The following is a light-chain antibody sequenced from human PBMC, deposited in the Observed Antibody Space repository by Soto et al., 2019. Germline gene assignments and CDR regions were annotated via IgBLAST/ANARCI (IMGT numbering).Light chain of an antibody. CDR2: GAS. CDR1: QSVSRSY. CDR3: QQYGSSPLT. V-gene: IGKV3-20*01. Sequence: EIVLTQSPGTLSLSPGERATLSCRASQSVSRSYLAWYQQKPGQAPRLLIYGASSRATGIPDRFSGSGSGTDFTLTISRLEPEDFAVYYCQQYGSSPLTFGGGTNVEIK. J-gene: IGKJ4*01.